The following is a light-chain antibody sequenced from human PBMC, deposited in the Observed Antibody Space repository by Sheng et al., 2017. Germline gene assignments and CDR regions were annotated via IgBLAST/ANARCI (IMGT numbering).Light chain of an antibody. CDR2: GAS. J-gene: IGKJ2*01. Sequence: EIVLTQSPATLSLSPGERATLSCRASQDVNRFYLAWYQQKPGQAPRLLIFGASSRGTGIPARFSGSGSGTEFTLTISSLQSEDFAVYYCQQYNDWPMYTFGQGTKLEIK. V-gene: IGKV3-15*01. CDR3: QQYNDWPMYT. CDR1: QDVNRFY.